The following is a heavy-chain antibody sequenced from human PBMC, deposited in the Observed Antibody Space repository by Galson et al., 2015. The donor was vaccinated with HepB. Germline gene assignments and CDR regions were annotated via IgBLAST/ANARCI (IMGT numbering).Heavy chain of an antibody. CDR2: IIPILGIA. CDR3: AGGYSGYDQGYWGGYSGYDQDY. J-gene: IGHJ4*02. D-gene: IGHD5-12*01. Sequence: SVKVSCKASGGTFSSYAISWVRQAPGQGLEWMGGIIPILGIANYAQKFQGRVTITADKSTSTAYMELSSLRSEDTAVYYCAGGYSGYDQGYWGGYSGYDQDYWGQGTLVTVSS. CDR1: GGTFSSYA. V-gene: IGHV1-69*10.